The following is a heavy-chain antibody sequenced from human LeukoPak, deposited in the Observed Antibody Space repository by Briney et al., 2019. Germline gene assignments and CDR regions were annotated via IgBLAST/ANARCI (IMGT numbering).Heavy chain of an antibody. CDR1: GFTFSDYY. V-gene: IGHV3-11*01. CDR2: ISSSGSTI. CDR3: ARDRERECSGGSCYSAPDAFDI. J-gene: IGHJ3*02. Sequence: PGGSLRLSCAASGFTFSDYYMSWIRQAPGKGLEWVSYISSSGSTIYYADSVKGRFTISRDNAKNSLYLQMNSLRAEDTAVYYCARDRERECSGGSCYSAPDAFDIWGQGTMVTVSS. D-gene: IGHD2-15*01.